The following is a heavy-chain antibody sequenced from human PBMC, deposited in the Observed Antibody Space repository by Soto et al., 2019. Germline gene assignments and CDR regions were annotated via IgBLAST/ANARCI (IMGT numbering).Heavy chain of an antibody. D-gene: IGHD5-18*01. CDR2: ISYDGNNK. J-gene: IGHJ3*01. V-gene: IGHV3-30*18. CDR1: GFTFGSYW. Sequence: GGSLRLSCAASGFTFGSYWMSWARQAPGKGLDWLAVISYDGNNKYYAKSVKGRFTISRDNSKNALFLHMDSLRPEDTAVYHCVKGDLDTAVVNSPGAFDFWGPGTMVTVSS. CDR3: VKGDLDTAVVNSPGAFDF.